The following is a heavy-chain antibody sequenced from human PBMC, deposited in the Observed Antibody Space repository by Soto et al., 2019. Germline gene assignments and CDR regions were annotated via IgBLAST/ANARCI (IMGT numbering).Heavy chain of an antibody. J-gene: IGHJ3*02. V-gene: IGHV3-7*01. CDR1: GFTFSRSW. CDR3: AKLNDYARSLGI. CDR2: IKEDGSEK. Sequence: EVQLVEYGGGLVQPGGSLRLSCAASGFTFSRSWMNWVRQAPGKGLEWVANIKEDGSEKDYVDSVKGRFTISRDNAKNSLSLQMNSLRAEDTAVYYYAKLNDYARSLGIWGQGTMVTVSS. D-gene: IGHD4-17*01.